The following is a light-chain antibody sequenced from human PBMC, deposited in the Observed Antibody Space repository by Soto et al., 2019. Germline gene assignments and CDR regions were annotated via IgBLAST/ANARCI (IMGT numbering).Light chain of an antibody. J-gene: IGKJ1*01. CDR2: GAS. CDR1: QSVGSN. CDR3: QHYNNWPPWT. Sequence: IVMTQSPATLSVSPGERATLSCRASQSVGSNLAWYQQKFGQAPRLLINGASTRATGIPARFSGSGSGTDFTLTISSLQSEDFAVYYCQHYNNWPPWTFGQGTKVEIK. V-gene: IGKV3-15*01.